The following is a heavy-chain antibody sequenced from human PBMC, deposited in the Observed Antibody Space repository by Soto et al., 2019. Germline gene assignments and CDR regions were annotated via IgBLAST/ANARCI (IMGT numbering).Heavy chain of an antibody. CDR3: ARDRAGSVIAAAGTGPWFDP. D-gene: IGHD6-13*01. V-gene: IGHV1-69*04. CDR2: IIPILGIA. J-gene: IGHJ5*02. CDR1: GGTFSSYT. Sequence: ASVKVSCKASGGTFSSYTISWVRQAPGQGLEWMGRIIPILGIANYAQKFQGRVTITADKSTSTAYMELSSLRSEDTAVYYCARDRAGSVIAAAGTGPWFDPWGQGTLVTVSS.